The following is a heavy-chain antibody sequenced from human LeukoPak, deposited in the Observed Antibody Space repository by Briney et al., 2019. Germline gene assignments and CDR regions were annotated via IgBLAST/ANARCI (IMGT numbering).Heavy chain of an antibody. D-gene: IGHD2-15*01. CDR1: GGSFSGYY. J-gene: IGHJ4*02. CDR3: ARRIYCSGGSCYEADY. V-gene: IGHV4-34*01. Sequence: SETLSLTCAVYGGSFSGYYWSWIRQPPGKGLEGIGEINHSGSTNYNPSLKSRVTISVDTSKNQFSLKLSSVTAADTAVYYCARRIYCSGGSCYEADYWGQGTLVTVSS. CDR2: INHSGST.